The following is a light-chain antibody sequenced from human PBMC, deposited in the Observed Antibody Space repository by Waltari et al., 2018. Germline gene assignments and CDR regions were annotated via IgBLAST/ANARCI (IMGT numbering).Light chain of an antibody. CDR1: SSDVGDYAF. CDR3: CSYAGTYTFV. Sequence: QSALTQPRSVSGSPGQTVTISCTGTSSDVGDYAFVSWYQQYPGKAPKPMIYDVSKRPSGAPGRFSGSKSGNTASLTISGLQAEDEADYYCCSYAGTYTFVFGSGTKVTVL. CDR2: DVS. J-gene: IGLJ6*01. V-gene: IGLV2-11*01.